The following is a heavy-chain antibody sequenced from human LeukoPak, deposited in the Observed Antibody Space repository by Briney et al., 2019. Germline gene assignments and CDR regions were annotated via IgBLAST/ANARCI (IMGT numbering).Heavy chain of an antibody. CDR2: TYDRSRWYN. CDR1: GDSVSSNSAA. D-gene: IGHD6-6*01. Sequence: SQTLSLTCAISGDSVSSNSAAWNWIRQSPSRGLEWLGRTYDRSRWYNDYAVSVKSRITINPDTSKNQFSLQLNSVTPEDTAVYYCAIGLWGAYSSSSPTNYYYYGMDVWGQGTTVTVSS. V-gene: IGHV6-1*01. J-gene: IGHJ6*02. CDR3: AIGLWGAYSSSSPTNYYYYGMDV.